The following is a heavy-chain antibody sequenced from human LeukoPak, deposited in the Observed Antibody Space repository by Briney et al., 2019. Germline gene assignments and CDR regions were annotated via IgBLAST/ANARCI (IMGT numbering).Heavy chain of an antibody. D-gene: IGHD3-10*01. Sequence: PSETLSLTCAAYGGSFSGYYWGWIRQPPGKGLEWIGEINHSGSTNYNPSLKSRVTISVDTSKNQFSLKLSSVTAADTAVYYCARPLMYYYGSETYFWFDPWGQGTPVTVSS. CDR1: GGSFSGYY. CDR2: INHSGST. J-gene: IGHJ5*02. CDR3: ARPLMYYYGSETYFWFDP. V-gene: IGHV4-34*01.